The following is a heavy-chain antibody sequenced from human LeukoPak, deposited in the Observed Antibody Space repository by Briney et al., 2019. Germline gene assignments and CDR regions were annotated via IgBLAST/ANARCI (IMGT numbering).Heavy chain of an antibody. CDR1: GFTVSSNY. V-gene: IGHV3-66*01. CDR2: IYTGGDT. CDR3: ARGLPSGHDAFDI. J-gene: IGHJ3*02. D-gene: IGHD3-10*01. Sequence: GGSLRLSCAASGFTVSSNYMSWVRQAPGKGVEWVSFIYTGGDTYYADSVKGRFTISRDNSKNTLYLQKNSLRAEDTAVYYCARGLPSGHDAFDIWGQRTMVTVSS.